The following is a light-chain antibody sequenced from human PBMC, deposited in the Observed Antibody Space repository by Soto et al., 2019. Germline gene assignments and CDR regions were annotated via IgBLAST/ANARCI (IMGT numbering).Light chain of an antibody. CDR3: SGTYV. CDR1: SSDVGNYKY. CDR2: EVS. V-gene: IGLV2-14*01. J-gene: IGLJ1*01. Sequence: QSALTQPASVSGSPGQSITISCTGTSSDVGNYKYVSWYQQHPGKAPKLMIYEVSNRPSGVSNRFSGSKSGNTASLTISGLQPEDETDYTSSGTYVFGTGTKLTVL.